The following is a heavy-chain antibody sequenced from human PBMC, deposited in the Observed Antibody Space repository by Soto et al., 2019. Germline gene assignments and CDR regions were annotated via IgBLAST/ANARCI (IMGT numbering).Heavy chain of an antibody. Sequence: QVQLVQSGADVKTPGSSVKVSCKASGGTFNSFSIDWVRQAPGQGLEWMGGIIPMSGRPNYAQRFQGRVTFSADNSTNTVYMEVNSLTYDDTAVYYCTRRGRQSANWFDTWGQGTLVTVSS. J-gene: IGHJ5*02. CDR2: IIPMSGRP. CDR3: TRRGRQSANWFDT. CDR1: GGTFNSFS. V-gene: IGHV1-69*06.